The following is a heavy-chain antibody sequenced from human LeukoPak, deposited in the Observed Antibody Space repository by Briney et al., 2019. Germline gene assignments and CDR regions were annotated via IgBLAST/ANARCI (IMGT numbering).Heavy chain of an antibody. J-gene: IGHJ4*02. V-gene: IGHV3-23*01. D-gene: IGHD3-16*02. CDR1: GFTFDDYA. CDR3: AKDWFGGVIVGGVFDY. Sequence: GGSLRLSCAASGFTFDDYAMHWVRQAPGKGLEWVSAISGSGGSTYYADSVKGRFTISRDNSKDTLYLQMNSLRAEDTAVYYCAKDWFGGVIVGGVFDYWGQGTLVTVSS. CDR2: ISGSGGST.